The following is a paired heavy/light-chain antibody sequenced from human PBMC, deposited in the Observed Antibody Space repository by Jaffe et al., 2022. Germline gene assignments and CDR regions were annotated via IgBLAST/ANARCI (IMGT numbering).Light chain of an antibody. J-gene: IGLJ1*01. V-gene: IGLV2-14*03. Sequence: QSALTQPASVSGSPGQSITLSCTGTTSDIGLYDYVSWYQQHPDKAPKLIIYDVNNRPSGVSHRFSGSKSGNTASLTISGLQADDEADYFCSSYTSTTTPYVFGTGTKVTVL. CDR3: SSYTSTTTPYV. CDR1: TSDIGLYDY. CDR2: DVN.
Heavy chain of an antibody. CDR1: GYNFTNYW. J-gene: IGHJ6*03. V-gene: IGHV5-51*03. CDR3: VRRRGFYYYMDV. D-gene: IGHD3-10*01. CDR2: IYPGDSDT. Sequence: EVQLVQTAVEVKKPGESLKISCQGSGYNFTNYWIVWVRQKPGQGLEWMGNIYPGDSDTRYSPSFQGQVTISIDKSINTAYLQWSSLKASDTAMYYCVRRRGFYYYMDVWGKGTTVTVSS.